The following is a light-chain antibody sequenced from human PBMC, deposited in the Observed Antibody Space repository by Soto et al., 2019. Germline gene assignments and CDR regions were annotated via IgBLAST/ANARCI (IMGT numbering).Light chain of an antibody. CDR1: QSVTSN. J-gene: IGKJ1*01. CDR2: GAS. V-gene: IGKV3D-15*01. CDR3: QQYNNWPWT. Sequence: EIVMTQSPATLSVSPGERATLSCRARQSVTSNLAWYQQKPGQAPRLLIYGASTRATGIPARFSGSGSGTEFTLTISSLQSEDFAVYYCQQYNNWPWTFRQGTKVEIK.